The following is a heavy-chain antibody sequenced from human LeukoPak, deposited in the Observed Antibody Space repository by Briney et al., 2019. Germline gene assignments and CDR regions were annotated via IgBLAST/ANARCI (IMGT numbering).Heavy chain of an antibody. CDR2: IKSKTDGGTT. J-gene: IGHJ4*02. V-gene: IGHV3-15*01. D-gene: IGHD3-22*01. CDR1: GFTFSNAW. Sequence: PGGSLRLSCAASGFTFSNAWMSWVRQAPGKGLEWVGRIKSKTDGGTTDYAAPVKGRFTISRDDSKNTLYLQMNSLKTEDTAVYYCTTGYYYDSSGSPLVDYWGQGTLVTVSS. CDR3: TTGYYYDSSGSPLVDY.